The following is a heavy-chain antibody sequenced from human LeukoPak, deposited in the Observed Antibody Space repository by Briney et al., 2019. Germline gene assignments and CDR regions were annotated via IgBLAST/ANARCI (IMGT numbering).Heavy chain of an antibody. CDR1: GFTFSSYW. Sequence: PGGSLRLSCAASGFTFSSYWMSWVRQAPGKGLEWVANIKKDGSEKYYVDSVKGRFTISRDNAKNSLYLQMNSLRAEDTAIYYCAKSGDRGAYCSGGSCYPYYYYNMDVWGKGTTVTISS. D-gene: IGHD2-15*01. CDR3: AKSGDRGAYCSGGSCYPYYYYNMDV. V-gene: IGHV3-7*03. CDR2: IKKDGSEK. J-gene: IGHJ6*03.